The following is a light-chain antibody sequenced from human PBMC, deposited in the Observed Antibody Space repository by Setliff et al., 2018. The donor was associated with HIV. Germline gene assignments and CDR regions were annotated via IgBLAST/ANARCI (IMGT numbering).Light chain of an antibody. CDR1: SSDVGTYNY. CDR2: DVG. V-gene: IGLV2-14*01. CDR3: SSYAVGSTPSV. J-gene: IGLJ1*01. Sequence: QSVLTQPASVSASPGQSIAIACTGTSSDVGTYNYVSWYQQHPGKAPKLMIYDVGDRPSGVPDRFSGSKSGNTASLTISGLQAEDEADYYCSSYAVGSTPSVFGTGTKVTVL.